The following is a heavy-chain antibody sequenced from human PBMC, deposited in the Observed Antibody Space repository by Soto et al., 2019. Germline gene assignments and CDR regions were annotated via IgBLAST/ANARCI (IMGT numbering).Heavy chain of an antibody. D-gene: IGHD4-17*01. CDR3: ATKPYGDNGIY. Sequence: SETLSLTCTVSGGSISSGDYYWSWIRQPPGKGLEWIGYIYYSGSTNYNPSLKSRVTISVDTSKNQFSLKLSSVTAADTAVYYCATKPYGDNGIYWGQGTLVTVSS. CDR2: IYYSGST. V-gene: IGHV4-61*08. CDR1: GGSISSGDYY. J-gene: IGHJ4*02.